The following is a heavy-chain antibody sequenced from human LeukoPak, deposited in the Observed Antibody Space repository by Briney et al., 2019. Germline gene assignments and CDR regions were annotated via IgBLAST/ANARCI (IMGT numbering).Heavy chain of an antibody. Sequence: GGSLRLSCVASGFAFSSYAMNWVRQAPGKGLEWVSYIGSNFETIYADSVKGRFTISRDNAKNSLYLQMNSLRAEDTAVYYCARDRYRPNYYYYYYMDVWGKGTTVTVSS. J-gene: IGHJ6*03. V-gene: IGHV3-48*01. D-gene: IGHD3-16*02. CDR2: IGSNFETI. CDR3: ARDRYRPNYYYYYYMDV. CDR1: GFAFSSYA.